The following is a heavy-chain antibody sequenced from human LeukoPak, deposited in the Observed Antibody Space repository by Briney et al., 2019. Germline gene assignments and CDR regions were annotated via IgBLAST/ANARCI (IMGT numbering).Heavy chain of an antibody. D-gene: IGHD2-2*03. V-gene: IGHV1-69*13. CDR3: ASKMDIVVVPAVYYYYMDV. J-gene: IGHJ6*03. CDR2: IIPIFGTA. Sequence: SVKVSCKASGGTFGSYAISWVRQAPGQGLEWMGRIIPIFGTANYAQKFQGRVTITADESTSTAYMELSSLRSEDTAVYYCASKMDIVVVPAVYYYYMDVWGKGTTVTVSS. CDR1: GGTFGSYA.